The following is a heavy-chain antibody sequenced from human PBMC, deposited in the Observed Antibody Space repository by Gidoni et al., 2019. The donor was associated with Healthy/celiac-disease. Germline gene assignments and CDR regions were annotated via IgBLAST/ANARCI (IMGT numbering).Heavy chain of an antibody. CDR1: GGSISSSSYY. J-gene: IGHJ4*02. D-gene: IGHD6-13*01. Sequence: QLQLQESGPGLVKPSETLSLPCTVSGGSISSSSYYWGWIRQPPGKGLEWIGSIYYSGSTYYNPSPKSRVTISVDTSKNQFSLKLSSVTAADTAVYYCARHSSSWKIDYWGQGTLVTVSS. V-gene: IGHV4-39*01. CDR2: IYYSGST. CDR3: ARHSSSWKIDY.